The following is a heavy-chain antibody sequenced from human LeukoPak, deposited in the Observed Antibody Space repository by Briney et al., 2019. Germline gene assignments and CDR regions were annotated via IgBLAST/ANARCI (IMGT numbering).Heavy chain of an antibody. CDR3: AKDESPSMIVVVNYGMDV. D-gene: IGHD3-22*01. CDR1: GYTFSGYY. V-gene: IGHV1-2*02. Sequence: ASVKVSCKASGYTFSGYYMHWVRQAPGQGLEWMGWINPNSGGTNYAQKFQGRVTMTRDTSISTAYMELSRLRSDDTAVYYCAKDESPSMIVVVNYGMDVWGQGTTVTVSS. CDR2: INPNSGGT. J-gene: IGHJ6*02.